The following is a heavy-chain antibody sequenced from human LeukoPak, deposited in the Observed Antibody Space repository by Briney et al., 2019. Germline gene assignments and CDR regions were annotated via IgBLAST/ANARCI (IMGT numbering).Heavy chain of an antibody. CDR3: ASTLTRRDAFDI. CDR1: GGSISTYY. Sequence: SETLSLTCTVFGGSISTYYWSWIRQPPGKGLEWIGYIYYSGSTNYNPSLKSRVTISVDTSKNQFSLKLSSVTAADTAVYYCASTLTRRDAFDIWGQGTMVTVSS. V-gene: IGHV4-59*12. J-gene: IGHJ3*02. CDR2: IYYSGST. D-gene: IGHD1-14*01.